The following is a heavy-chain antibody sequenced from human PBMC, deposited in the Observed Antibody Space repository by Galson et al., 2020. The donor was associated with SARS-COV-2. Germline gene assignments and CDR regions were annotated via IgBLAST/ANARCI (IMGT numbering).Heavy chain of an antibody. CDR2: VYYSGTT. J-gene: IGHJ4*02. D-gene: IGHD6-13*01. CDR3: AREAGNSWYFDY. V-gene: IGHV4-39*07. CDR1: SGSISSSRYY. Sequence: SETLSLTCNVSSGSISSSRYYWGWIRQPPGRGLEWIGSVYYSGTTYYKPSLKSRVTVSVDTSKNQFSLRLNSVTAADTAVYYCAREAGNSWYFDYWAQGTLVTVSS.